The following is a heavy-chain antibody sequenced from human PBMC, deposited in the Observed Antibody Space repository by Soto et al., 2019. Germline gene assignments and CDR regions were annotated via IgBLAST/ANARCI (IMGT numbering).Heavy chain of an antibody. CDR2: IYYSGST. CDR1: GGSISSYY. D-gene: IGHD3-10*01. CDR3: ARVWGGAFNI. V-gene: IGHV4-59*01. Sequence: QVQLQESGPGLVKPSETLSLTCTVSGGSISSYYWSWIRQPPGKGLEWIGYIYYSGSTNYNPSLKGRVPIPVDTSKNLFSLKLSSVTAADAAVYYCARVWGGAFNIGGQGTMVTVSS. J-gene: IGHJ3*02.